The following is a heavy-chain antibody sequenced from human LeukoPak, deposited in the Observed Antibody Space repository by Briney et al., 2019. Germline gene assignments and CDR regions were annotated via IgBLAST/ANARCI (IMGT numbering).Heavy chain of an antibody. J-gene: IGHJ4*02. CDR1: GGSISSYY. CDR3: ARSPAAGFDY. D-gene: IGHD6-13*01. Sequence: PSETLSHTCTVSGGSISSYYWSWIRQPPGKGLEWIGYIYYSGSTNYNPSLKSRVTISVDTSKNQFSLKLSSVTAADTAVYYCARSPAAGFDYWGQGTLVTVSS. V-gene: IGHV4-59*01. CDR2: IYYSGST.